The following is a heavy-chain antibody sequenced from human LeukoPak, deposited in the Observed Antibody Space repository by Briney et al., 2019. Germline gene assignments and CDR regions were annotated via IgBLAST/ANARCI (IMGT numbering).Heavy chain of an antibody. D-gene: IGHD3-22*01. CDR1: GGSISSYY. J-gene: IGHJ4*02. CDR3: ARLVRTYYYDSSGYYWDY. V-gene: IGHV4-59*08. CDR2: IYYSGST. Sequence: SETLSLTCTASGGSISSYYWSWIRQPPGKGLEYIGYIYYSGSTNYNPSLKSRVTISVDTSKNQFSLKLSSVTDADTAVYYCARLVRTYYYDSSGYYWDYWGQGTLVSVSS.